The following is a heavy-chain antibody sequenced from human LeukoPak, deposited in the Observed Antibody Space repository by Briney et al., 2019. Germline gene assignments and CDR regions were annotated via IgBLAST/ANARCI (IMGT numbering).Heavy chain of an antibody. CDR2: ISGSGGST. CDR3: AKPYYYDSSGYYYD. J-gene: IGHJ4*02. V-gene: IGHV3-23*01. CDR1: GFTFSSYA. Sequence: PGGSLRLSCAASGFTFSSYAMSWVRQAPGKGLEWVSGISGSGGSTYYADSVKGRFTISRDNSKNTLYLQMNSLRAEDTAVYYCAKPYYYDSSGYYYDWGQGTLVTVSS. D-gene: IGHD3-22*01.